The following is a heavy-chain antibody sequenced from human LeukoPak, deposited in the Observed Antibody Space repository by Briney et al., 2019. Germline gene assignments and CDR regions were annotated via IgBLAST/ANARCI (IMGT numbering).Heavy chain of an antibody. D-gene: IGHD6-19*01. CDR3: AKDQGSGWTQATPDY. CDR1: GFTFDDYA. CDR2: ISWNSGSI. V-gene: IGHV3-9*01. Sequence: PGGSLRLSCAASGFTFDDYAMHWVRQAPGKGLEWVSGISWNSGSIGYADSVKGRFTISGDNSKNTLYLQMNSLRAEDTAVYYCAKDQGSGWTQATPDYWGQGTLVTVSS. J-gene: IGHJ4*02.